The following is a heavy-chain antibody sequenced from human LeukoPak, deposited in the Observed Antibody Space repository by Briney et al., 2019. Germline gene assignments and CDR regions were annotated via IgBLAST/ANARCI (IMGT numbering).Heavy chain of an antibody. CDR2: ISAYNGNT. J-gene: IGHJ6*02. D-gene: IGHD4-17*01. Sequence: GASVKVSCKASGYTFTSYGISWVRLAPGQGLEWMGWISAYNGNTNYAQKLQGRVTMTTDTSTSTAYMELRSLRSDDTAVYYCARDPPTYGDYPYYYYGMDVWGQGTTVTVSS. V-gene: IGHV1-18*01. CDR3: ARDPPTYGDYPYYYYGMDV. CDR1: GYTFTSYG.